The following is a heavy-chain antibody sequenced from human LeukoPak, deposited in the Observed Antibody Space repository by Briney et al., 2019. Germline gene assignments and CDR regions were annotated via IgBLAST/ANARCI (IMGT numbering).Heavy chain of an antibody. J-gene: IGHJ6*02. Sequence: GGSLRLSCAASGFTFSNYAMNWVRQAPGKGLEWVSLISGSGVNTYYADSVKGRFTISRDTSKSTVSLQMNSLRGEDTAVYYCAKDVRVGGGGMDVWGQGTPVTVSS. CDR2: ISGSGVNT. CDR3: AKDVRVGGGGMDV. D-gene: IGHD1-26*01. V-gene: IGHV3-23*01. CDR1: GFTFSNYA.